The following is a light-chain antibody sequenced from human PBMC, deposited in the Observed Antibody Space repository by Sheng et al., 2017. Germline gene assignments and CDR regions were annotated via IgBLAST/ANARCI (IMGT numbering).Light chain of an antibody. Sequence: DIQMTQSPSSLSASVGDRVTITCRASQGISNHLAWFQQKPGKAPKSLMYAASSLQSGVPSRFSGTGSGTEFTLTISSLQPDDFATYYCLQDMDYPLTFGGGTKVEI. CDR2: AAS. CDR1: QGISNH. CDR3: LQDMDYPLT. J-gene: IGKJ4*01. V-gene: IGKV1-16*01.